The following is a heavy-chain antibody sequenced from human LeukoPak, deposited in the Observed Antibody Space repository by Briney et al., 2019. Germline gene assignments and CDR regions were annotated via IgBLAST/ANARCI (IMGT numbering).Heavy chain of an antibody. CDR1: GGSISSDC. D-gene: IGHD2-15*01. CDR3: ARDRGYCSGGSCYRWFDP. J-gene: IGHJ5*02. V-gene: IGHV4-59*01. CDR2: IYYSGST. Sequence: SETLSVTCTVSGGSISSDCWSWIRQPPGKGLEWIGYIYYSGSTNYNPSLKSRVTISVDTSKNQFSLKLSSVTAADTAVYYCARDRGYCSGGSCYRWFDPWGQGALVTVSS.